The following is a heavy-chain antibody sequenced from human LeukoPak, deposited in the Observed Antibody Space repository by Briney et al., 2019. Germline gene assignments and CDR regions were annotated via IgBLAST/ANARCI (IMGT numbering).Heavy chain of an antibody. CDR1: GGSISSYY. Sequence: SETLSLTCTVSGGSISSYYWSWIRQPAGKGLEWIGRIYTSGSTNYNPSLKSRVTMSVDTSKNPFYMKLSSGTATDTAVYYCAGGVGVLPSFEWANWVDTWDQRSLVTVSS. J-gene: IGHJ5*01. V-gene: IGHV4-4*07. D-gene: IGHD3-9*01. CDR2: IYTSGST. CDR3: AGGVGVLPSFEWANWVDT.